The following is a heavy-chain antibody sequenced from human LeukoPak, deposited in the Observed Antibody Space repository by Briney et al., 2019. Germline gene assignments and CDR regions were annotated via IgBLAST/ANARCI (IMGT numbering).Heavy chain of an antibody. V-gene: IGHV3-23*01. D-gene: IGHD3-22*01. CDR1: GFPFTTYG. Sequence: GGTLRLSCSASGFPFTTYGMNWVRQAPGKGLEWVSGIGGSGTRTYYADSVKGRFTISRDNSKNTVYLQMNSLRAEDTAVYCCARDVDYYDSSGYYFDAFDIWGQGTMVTVSS. CDR3: ARDVDYYDSSGYYFDAFDI. J-gene: IGHJ3*02. CDR2: IGGSGTRT.